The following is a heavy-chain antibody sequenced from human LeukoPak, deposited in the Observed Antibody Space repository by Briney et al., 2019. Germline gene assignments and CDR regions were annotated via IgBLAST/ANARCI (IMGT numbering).Heavy chain of an antibody. D-gene: IGHD3-22*01. CDR2: ISYDGSNK. J-gene: IGHJ3*02. CDR1: GFTFSSYG. V-gene: IGHV3-30*18. CDR3: ANWGPMVDYYDSSGSDAFDI. Sequence: SGGSLRLSCAASGFTFSSYGMHWVRQAPGKGLEWVAVISYDGSNKYYADSVKGRFTISRDNSKNTLYLQMNSLRAEDTAVYYCANWGPMVDYYDSSGSDAFDIWGQGTMVTVSS.